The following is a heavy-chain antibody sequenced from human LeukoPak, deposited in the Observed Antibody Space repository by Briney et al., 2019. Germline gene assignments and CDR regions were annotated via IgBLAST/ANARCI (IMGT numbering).Heavy chain of an antibody. CDR1: GFTFSSYA. CDR3: TRDLGHIVVVTPDY. D-gene: IGHD2-21*02. J-gene: IGHJ4*02. V-gene: IGHV3-49*04. Sequence: GGSLRPSCAASGFTFSSYAMSWVRQAPGKGLEWVGFIRSKAYGGTTEYAASVKGRFTISRDDSKSIAYLQMSSLKTEDTAVYYCTRDLGHIVVVTPDYWGQGTLVTVSS. CDR2: IRSKAYGGTT.